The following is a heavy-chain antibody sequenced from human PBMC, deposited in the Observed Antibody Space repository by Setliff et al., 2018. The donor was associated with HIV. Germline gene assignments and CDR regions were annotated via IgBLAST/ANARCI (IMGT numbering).Heavy chain of an antibody. CDR3: AKPLTQWGVSPYHYAFGV. J-gene: IGHJ6*02. V-gene: IGHV3-74*03. D-gene: IGHD1-26*01. Sequence: GGSLRLSCAASGFTFSPYWMHWVRQAPGKGLVWVSRINSDGTSTTYADSVKGRFTISRDNAKNTLYLQMNSLRAEDTAVYYCAKPLTQWGVSPYHYAFGVWGQGTTVTVSS. CDR1: GFTFSPYW. CDR2: INSDGTST.